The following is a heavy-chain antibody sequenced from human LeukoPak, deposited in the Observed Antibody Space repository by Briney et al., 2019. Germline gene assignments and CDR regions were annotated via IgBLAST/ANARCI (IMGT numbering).Heavy chain of an antibody. Sequence: PGGSLRLSCAASGFTFSSYSMNWVRQAPGKGLEWVSSISSSSSYIYYADSVKRRFTISRDNAKNSLYLQMNSLGAEDTAVYYCARGMRPYYDSSGYRDYFDYWGQGTLVTVSS. D-gene: IGHD3-22*01. CDR3: ARGMRPYYDSSGYRDYFDY. CDR2: ISSSSSYI. J-gene: IGHJ4*02. V-gene: IGHV3-21*01. CDR1: GFTFSSYS.